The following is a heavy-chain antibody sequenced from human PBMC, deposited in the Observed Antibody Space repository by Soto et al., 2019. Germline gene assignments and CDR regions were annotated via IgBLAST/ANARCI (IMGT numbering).Heavy chain of an antibody. V-gene: IGHV2-5*02. CDR2: IYCDDDE. CDR1: GFSLTTDGEG. D-gene: IGHD3-10*01. Sequence: QIALNESGPTLVKPTETLKLTCTFSGFSLTTDGEGVGWVSQPPGEALEWLALIYCDDDERYSPSLKTRLTIMKDPSKNQVVLILNNMDPVDTATYNCAHSRNLITEDAQVGDFDYWGQGTLVTVSS. CDR3: AHSRNLITEDAQVGDFDY. J-gene: IGHJ4*02.